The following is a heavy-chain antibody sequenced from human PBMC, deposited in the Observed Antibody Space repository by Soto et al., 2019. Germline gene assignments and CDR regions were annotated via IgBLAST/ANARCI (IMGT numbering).Heavy chain of an antibody. CDR2: INPNSGGT. D-gene: IGHD3-3*01. CDR1: GYTFTGYY. J-gene: IGHJ5*02. CDR3: ARGGRYYDFWSGYQNWFDT. Sequence: ASVKVSCKASGYTFTGYYMHWVRQAPGQGLEWMGWINPNSGGTNYAQKFQGRVTMTRDTSISTAYMELSRLRSDDTAVYYCARGGRYYDFWSGYQNWFDTWGQGTLVTVSS. V-gene: IGHV1-2*02.